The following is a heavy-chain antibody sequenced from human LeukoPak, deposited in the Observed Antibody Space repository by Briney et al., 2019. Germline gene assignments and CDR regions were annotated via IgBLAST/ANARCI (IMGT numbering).Heavy chain of an antibody. V-gene: IGHV4-61*02. J-gene: IGHJ4*02. CDR3: ARESPPIVGAAPFDY. CDR1: GGSISSGSYY. Sequence: SETLSLTCTVSGGSISSGSYYWSWIRQPAGKGLEWIGRIYTSGSTNYNPSLKSRVTISVDTSKNQFSLKLSSVTAADTAVYYCARESPPIVGAAPFDYWGQGTLATVSS. D-gene: IGHD1-26*01. CDR2: IYTSGST.